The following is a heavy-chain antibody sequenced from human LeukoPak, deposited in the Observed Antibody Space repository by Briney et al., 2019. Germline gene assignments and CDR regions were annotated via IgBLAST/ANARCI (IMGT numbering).Heavy chain of an antibody. J-gene: IGHJ2*01. CDR3: ARHGALGYGDSPHFDL. Sequence: SETLSLTCTVSGXXXXXHYWXXXXXPPGXGLXWIGYIYXXGSTNYXXXLXSRVHISVDTSKNQFSLKLSSVTAADTAVYYCARHGALGYGDSPHFDLWGRGTLVTVSS. D-gene: IGHD4-17*01. V-gene: IGHV4-59*08. CDR1: GXXXXXHY. CDR2: IYXXGST.